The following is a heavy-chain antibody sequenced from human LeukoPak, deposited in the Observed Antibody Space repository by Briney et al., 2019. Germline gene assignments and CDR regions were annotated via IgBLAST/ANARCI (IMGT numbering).Heavy chain of an antibody. Sequence: GGSLRLSCAASGFTFSSYAMHWVRQAPGKGLEWVAVISYDGSNKYYADSVKGRFTISRDNSKNTLYLQMNSLRAEDTAVYYCARSKLGVTGTTSSFDYWGQGTLVTVSS. D-gene: IGHD1-7*01. CDR3: ARSKLGVTGTTSSFDY. CDR1: GFTFSSYA. V-gene: IGHV3-30-3*01. CDR2: ISYDGSNK. J-gene: IGHJ4*02.